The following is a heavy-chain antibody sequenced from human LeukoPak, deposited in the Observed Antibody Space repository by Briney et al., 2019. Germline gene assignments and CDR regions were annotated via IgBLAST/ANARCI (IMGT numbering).Heavy chain of an antibody. V-gene: IGHV3-66*01. Sequence: GGSLRLSCAASGFTVSSSYMSWVRQAPGKGLEWVSIISSAGTTYYADSVKGRFTISRDNSKNTVYLQVSSLRDEDTAVYYCARDLEAANTYYFDYWGQGTMVTVSS. CDR1: GFTVSSSY. CDR3: ARDLEAANTYYFDY. D-gene: IGHD6-13*01. CDR2: ISSAGTT. J-gene: IGHJ4*02.